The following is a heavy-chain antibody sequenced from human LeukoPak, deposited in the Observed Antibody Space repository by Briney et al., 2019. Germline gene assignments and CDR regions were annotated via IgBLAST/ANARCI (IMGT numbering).Heavy chain of an antibody. CDR3: ARGREDGYNSVDY. V-gene: IGHV1-69*13. D-gene: IGHD5-24*01. Sequence: EASVKVSCKASGGTFSSYAISWVRQAPGQGLEWMGGIIPIFGTANYAQKFQGRLTITADESTSTAYMELSSLRSEDTAVYYCARGREDGYNSVDYWGQGTLVTVSS. CDR1: GGTFSSYA. J-gene: IGHJ4*02. CDR2: IIPIFGTA.